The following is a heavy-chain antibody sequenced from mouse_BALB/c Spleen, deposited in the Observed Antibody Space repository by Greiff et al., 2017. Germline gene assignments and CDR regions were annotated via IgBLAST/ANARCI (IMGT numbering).Heavy chain of an antibody. Sequence: LQASGAELVRPGVSVKISCKGSGYTFTDYAMHWVKQSHAKSLEWIGVISTYYGDASYNQKFKGKATMTVDKSSSTAYMELARMTSEDSAIYYCARGGRSRAMDYWGQGTSVTVSS. V-gene: IGHV1S137*01. CDR2: ISTYYGDA. J-gene: IGHJ4*01. CDR1: GYTFTDYA. CDR3: ARGGRSRAMDY. D-gene: IGHD1-1*01.